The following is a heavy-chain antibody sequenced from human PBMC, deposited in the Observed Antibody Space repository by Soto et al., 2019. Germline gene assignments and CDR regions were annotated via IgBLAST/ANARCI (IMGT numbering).Heavy chain of an antibody. CDR3: ARRDEGAGNWFDP. V-gene: IGHV3-30*03. CDR1: GFTFSSYS. D-gene: IGHD1-26*01. J-gene: IGHJ5*02. Sequence: GGSLRLSCAASGFTFSSYSMNWVRQAPGKGLEWVAVISYDGSNKYYADSVKGRFTISRDNSKNTLYLQMNSLRAEDTAVYYCARRDEGAGNWFDPWGQGTLVTVSS. CDR2: ISYDGSNK.